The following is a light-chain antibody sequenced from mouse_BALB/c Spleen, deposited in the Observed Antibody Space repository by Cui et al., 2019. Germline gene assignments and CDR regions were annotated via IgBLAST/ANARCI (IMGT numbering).Light chain of an antibody. Sequence: EIVLTQSATTMAASPGEQITITCSPSPSISFNYLQWYQQKPGVTAKRLIYRTSNLASGVPARFSGSGCGTSYSLTIGTMEAEDVATYYCQQGSSIPRTFGAGTKLEIK. V-gene: IGKV4-91*01. J-gene: IGKJ4*01. CDR2: RTS. CDR3: QQGSSIPRT. CDR1: PSISFNY.